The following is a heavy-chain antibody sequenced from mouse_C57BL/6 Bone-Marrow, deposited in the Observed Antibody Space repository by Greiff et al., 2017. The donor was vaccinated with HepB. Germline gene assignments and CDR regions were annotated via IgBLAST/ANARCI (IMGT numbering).Heavy chain of an antibody. CDR3: ASGRYDGYSWFAY. Sequence: EVKLVESGPGLAKPSQTLSLTCSVTGYSITSDYWNWIRKFPGNKLEYMGYISYSGSTYYNPSLKSRISITRDTSKNQYYLQLNSVTTEDTATYYCASGRYDGYSWFAYWGQGTLVTVSA. CDR2: ISYSGST. V-gene: IGHV3-8*01. J-gene: IGHJ3*01. CDR1: GYSITSDY. D-gene: IGHD2-3*01.